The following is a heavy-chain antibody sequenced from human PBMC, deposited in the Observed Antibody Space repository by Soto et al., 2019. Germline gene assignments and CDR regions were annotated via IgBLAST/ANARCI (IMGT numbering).Heavy chain of an antibody. D-gene: IGHD2-15*01. V-gene: IGHV1-2*04. CDR3: ARSPGCYCCCGSCYSGAFDI. CDR1: GFTFTGYY. Sequence: ASVKVSCKASGFTFTGYYMHWVRQAPGQGLEWMGWINPNSGGTNYAQKFQGWVTMTRDTSISTAYMELSRLRSDDTAVYYCARSPGCYCCCGSCYSGAFDIWGQGTMVTVSS. CDR2: INPNSGGT. J-gene: IGHJ3*02.